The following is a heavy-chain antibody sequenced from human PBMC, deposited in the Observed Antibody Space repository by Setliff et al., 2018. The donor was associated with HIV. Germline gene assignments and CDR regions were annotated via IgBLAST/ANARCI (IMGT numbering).Heavy chain of an antibody. J-gene: IGHJ4*02. CDR3: ARYSSSWHTFDY. CDR1: GFTFGDYA. CDR2: IRSKAYGVTT. Sequence: GGSLRLSCTTSGFTFGDYAMSWVRQAPGKGLEWVGFIRSKAYGVTTEYAASVKGRFTISRDDSKSIAYLQMNSLTPEDTAVYHCARYSSSWHTFDYWGQGTPVTVSS. D-gene: IGHD6-13*01. V-gene: IGHV3-49*04.